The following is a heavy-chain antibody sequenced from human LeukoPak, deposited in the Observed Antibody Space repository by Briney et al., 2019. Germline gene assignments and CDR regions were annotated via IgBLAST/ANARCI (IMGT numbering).Heavy chain of an antibody. CDR1: GGTFSSYA. Sequence: ASVKVSCKASGGTFSSYAISWVRQAPGQGLEWMGRIIPILGIANYAQKFQGRVTITADKSTSTAYMELSSLRSEDTAVYYCANNYCDSSGYVDYWGQGTLVTVSS. CDR2: IIPILGIA. J-gene: IGHJ4*02. CDR3: ANNYCDSSGYVDY. V-gene: IGHV1-69*04. D-gene: IGHD3-22*01.